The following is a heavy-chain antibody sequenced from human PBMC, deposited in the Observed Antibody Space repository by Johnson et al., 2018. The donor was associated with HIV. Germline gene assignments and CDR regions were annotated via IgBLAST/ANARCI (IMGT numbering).Heavy chain of an antibody. CDR3: ARTPYTGDAFDI. D-gene: IGHD3-10*01. CDR2: ISYDGSNK. J-gene: IGHJ3*02. CDR1: GFTFSSYA. Sequence: QMQLVESGGGVVQPGRSLRLSCAASGFTFSSYAMHWVRQAPGKGLEWVAVISYDGSNKYYADSVKGRFTISRDNSKNTLYLQMNSLRAEDTAVYYCARTPYTGDAFDIWGQGTMVTVSS. V-gene: IGHV3-30-3*01.